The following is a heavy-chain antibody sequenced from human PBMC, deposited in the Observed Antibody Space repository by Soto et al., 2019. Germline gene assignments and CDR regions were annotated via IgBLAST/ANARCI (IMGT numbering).Heavy chain of an antibody. CDR1: GGSISSGGYY. CDR2: IYYSGRT. J-gene: IGHJ4*02. CDR3: ARDGGDSSGYYDY. Sequence: PSETLSLTCVISGGSISSGGYYWSWIRQPPGKGLEWIGYIYYSGRTNYNPSLKSRVTRSVDTSKNQFSLKLSSVTAADTAVYYCARDGGDSSGYYDYWGQGTLVTVSS. D-gene: IGHD3-22*01. V-gene: IGHV4-61*08.